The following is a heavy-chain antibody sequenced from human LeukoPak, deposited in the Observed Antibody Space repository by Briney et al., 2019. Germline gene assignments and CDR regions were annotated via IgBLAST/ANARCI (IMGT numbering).Heavy chain of an antibody. CDR2: INHSGST. CDR1: GGSFSGYY. D-gene: IGHD6-13*01. Sequence: SETLSLTCAVYGGSFSGYYWSWIRQPPGKGLEWIGEINHSGSTNYNPSLKSRVTISVDTSKNQFSLKLSSVTAADAAVYYCARGYSSSYYANDYFDYWGQGTLVTVSS. V-gene: IGHV4-34*01. J-gene: IGHJ4*02. CDR3: ARGYSSSYYANDYFDY.